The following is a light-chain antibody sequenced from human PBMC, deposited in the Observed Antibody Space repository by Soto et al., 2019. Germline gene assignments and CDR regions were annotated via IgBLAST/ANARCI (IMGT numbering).Light chain of an antibody. V-gene: IGKV3-15*01. CDR3: QQYNNWPPWT. J-gene: IGKJ1*01. CDR1: QSVGSN. Sequence: IVMTQSPATLSVSPGERATLSCRASQSVGSNLAWYQQKPDQAPRLLIYGASTRATGIPVRFSGSGSGTEFTLTISSLQSEDFAVYYCQQYNNWPPWTFGQGTKVEIK. CDR2: GAS.